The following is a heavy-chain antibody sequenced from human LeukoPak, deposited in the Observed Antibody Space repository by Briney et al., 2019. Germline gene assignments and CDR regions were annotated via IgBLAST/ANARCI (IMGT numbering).Heavy chain of an antibody. CDR3: VKDRSIAAPNNDFFDS. CDR2: ISSSSSYI. CDR1: GFTFSSYT. J-gene: IGHJ4*02. D-gene: IGHD6-6*01. Sequence: GGSLRLSCAASGFTFSSYTLSWVRQAPGKGLEWVSSISSSSSYIYYADSVKGRFTISRDNSKNTLYLQMSSLRADDTAVYYCVKDRSIAAPNNDFFDSWGQGALVTVSS. V-gene: IGHV3-21*01.